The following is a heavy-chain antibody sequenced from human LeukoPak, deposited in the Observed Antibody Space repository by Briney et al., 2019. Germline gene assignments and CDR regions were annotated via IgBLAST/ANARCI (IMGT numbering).Heavy chain of an antibody. CDR2: ISSSGSST. Sequence: PGGSLRLSCAASGFTFSDYYMTWIRQAPGKGLEWVSYISSSGSSTYYAECVKGTFTISRDNAKNSLFLQMNSLRAEDTAVSYCASANWGCGSSTCDSFDYWGQGTLVTVSS. D-gene: IGHD2-15*01. J-gene: IGHJ4*02. CDR3: ASANWGCGSSTCDSFDY. V-gene: IGHV3-11*01. CDR1: GFTFSDYY.